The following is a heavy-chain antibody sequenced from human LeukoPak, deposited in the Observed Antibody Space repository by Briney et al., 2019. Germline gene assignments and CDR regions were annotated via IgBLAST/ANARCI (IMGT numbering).Heavy chain of an antibody. Sequence: GESLKISCKGSGYSFTSYWIGWVRQMPGKGLEWMGIIYPGDSDTRYSPSFQGQVTISADKSISTAYLQWSSLKASDTAMYYCARVYCSSTSCYVYGLDYWGQGTLVTVSS. J-gene: IGHJ4*02. CDR1: GYSFTSYW. CDR3: ARVYCSSTSCYVYGLDY. CDR2: IYPGDSDT. D-gene: IGHD2-2*01. V-gene: IGHV5-51*01.